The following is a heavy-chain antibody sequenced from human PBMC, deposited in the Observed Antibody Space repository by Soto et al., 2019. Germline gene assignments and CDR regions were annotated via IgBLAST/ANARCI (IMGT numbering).Heavy chain of an antibody. CDR3: ARHQAYVYGSNSLDD. V-gene: IGHV3-73*02. CDR1: GFRVTDSA. CDR2: IRSKGNIHAT. J-gene: IGHJ4*02. Sequence: EVQLVESGGGLVQPGGSLKLSCAASGFRVTDSAMDWVRQAAGKGLECVGRIRSKGNIHATTYGESVKGRFSISRDESQNMVYLQMNSLKIEDTAVYYGARHQAYVYGSNSLDDWGQGTLVTVSS. D-gene: IGHD3-10*01.